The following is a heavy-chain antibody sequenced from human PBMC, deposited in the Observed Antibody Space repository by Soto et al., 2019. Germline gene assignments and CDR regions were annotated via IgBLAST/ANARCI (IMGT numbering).Heavy chain of an antibody. V-gene: IGHV4-59*01. CDR3: ARDRKLVIPGNYYYYGMDV. J-gene: IGHJ6*02. CDR2: ISSSGTI. D-gene: IGHD3-9*01. CDR1: GGSIRDYF. Sequence: SETLSLTCSVSGGSIRDYFWTWVRQPPGKGLEWIGYISSSGTINYSSSLKSRVTISLDTSRNHFSLKLSSVTTADTAVYFCARDRKLVIPGNYYYYGMDVWGQGTTVTVSS.